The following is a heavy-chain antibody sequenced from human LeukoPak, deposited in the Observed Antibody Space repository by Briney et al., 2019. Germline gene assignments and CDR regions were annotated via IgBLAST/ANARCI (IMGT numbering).Heavy chain of an antibody. CDR3: ATEVPYSSGSITFDP. D-gene: IGHD6-19*01. Sequence: SETLSLTCTVSGYSISSGYYWGWIRQPPGKGLGWVWSIYHGGSTYYNPSLKSRVTLSVDTSKNQFSLKLSSVTAADTAVYYCATEVPYSSGSITFDPWGQGTLVTVSS. CDR1: GYSISSGYY. CDR2: IYHGGST. J-gene: IGHJ5*02. V-gene: IGHV4-38-2*02.